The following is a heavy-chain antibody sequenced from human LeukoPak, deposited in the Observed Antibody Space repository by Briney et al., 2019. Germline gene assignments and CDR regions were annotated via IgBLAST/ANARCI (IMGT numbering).Heavy chain of an antibody. CDR2: INHSGRT. CDR1: VGSFSGYY. V-gene: IGHV4-34*01. Sequence: KPSETLSLTCAVYVGSFSGYYWSWIRQPPGKGLEWIGEINHSGRTNYNPSLKSRVTISVDTSKNQFSLKLSSVTAADPAVYYCASSPMGLRYFVFSGMDLWGKGTTVTVSS. J-gene: IGHJ6*04. CDR3: ASSPMGLRYFVFSGMDL. D-gene: IGHD3-9*01.